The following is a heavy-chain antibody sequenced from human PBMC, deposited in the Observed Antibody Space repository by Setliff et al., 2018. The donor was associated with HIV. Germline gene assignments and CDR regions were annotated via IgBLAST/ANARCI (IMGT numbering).Heavy chain of an antibody. D-gene: IGHD4-17*01. CDR2: MYPNSGGT. CDR1: GYTFTGYY. J-gene: IGHJ6*03. Sequence: EASVKVSCKASGYTFTGYYIHWVRQAPGQGLEWMGRMYPNSGGTNFAQKFQGRVARTRDTSISTAYMELSRLTSDDTAMYYCARETTVVMGDDVDNYHYSYMDVWGKGTTVTVSS. V-gene: IGHV1-2*06. CDR3: ARETTVVMGDDVDNYHYSYMDV.